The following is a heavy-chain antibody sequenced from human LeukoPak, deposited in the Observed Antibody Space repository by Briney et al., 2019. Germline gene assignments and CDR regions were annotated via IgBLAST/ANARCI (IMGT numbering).Heavy chain of an antibody. CDR1: GFTFSSYA. D-gene: IGHD6-6*01. CDR3: AKGLGSSPVYFDY. J-gene: IGHJ4*02. Sequence: GGSLRLSCAASGFTFSSYAMSWDRQAPGKGLEWVSAISGSGGSTYYADSVKGRFTISRGNSKNTLYLQMNSLRAEDTAVYYCAKGLGSSPVYFDYWGQGTLVTVSS. CDR2: ISGSGGST. V-gene: IGHV3-23*01.